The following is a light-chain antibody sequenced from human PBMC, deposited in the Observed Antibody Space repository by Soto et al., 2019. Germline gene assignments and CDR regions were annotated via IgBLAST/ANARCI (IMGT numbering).Light chain of an antibody. CDR2: EVS. CDR1: SSDVGAYDF. Sequence: QSALTQPPSASGSLGQSVTISCAGTSSDVGAYDFVSWYQRHPDKVPKLIIYEVSNRPSGVPERFSGSKSGNTASLTVSGLQAEDEAEYYCSSYAGNNMRVFGTGTKLTVL. CDR3: SSYAGNNMRV. V-gene: IGLV2-8*01. J-gene: IGLJ1*01.